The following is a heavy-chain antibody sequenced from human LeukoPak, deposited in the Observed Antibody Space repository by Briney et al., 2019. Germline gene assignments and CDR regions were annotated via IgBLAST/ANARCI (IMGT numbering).Heavy chain of an antibody. Sequence: GGSLRLSCAASGFIFSSYAMYWVRQAPGKGLEWVSAISGRSGNTYYADSVKGRFTLSRDSSKNTLYLQMNSLRADDTAVYYCAKWGDYDVLTGYYVSNFWGQGTLVTVSS. CDR2: ISGRSGNT. V-gene: IGHV3-23*01. CDR3: AKWGDYDVLTGYYVSNF. J-gene: IGHJ4*02. CDR1: GFIFSSYA. D-gene: IGHD3-9*01.